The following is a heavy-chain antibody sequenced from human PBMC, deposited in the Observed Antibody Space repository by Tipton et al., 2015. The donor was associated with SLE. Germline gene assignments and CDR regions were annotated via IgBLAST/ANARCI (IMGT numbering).Heavy chain of an antibody. Sequence: TLSLTCTVSGGSISSYYWSWIRQPPGKGLEWIGYIYYSGSTNYNPSPKSRVTISVDTSKNQFSLKLSSVTAADTAVYYCAREGQQLVYFDLWGRGTLVTVSS. V-gene: IGHV4-59*01. J-gene: IGHJ2*01. CDR1: GGSISSYY. CDR3: AREGQQLVYFDL. D-gene: IGHD6-13*01. CDR2: IYYSGST.